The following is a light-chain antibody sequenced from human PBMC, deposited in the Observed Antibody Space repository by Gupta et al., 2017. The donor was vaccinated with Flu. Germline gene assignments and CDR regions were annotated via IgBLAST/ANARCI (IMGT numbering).Light chain of an antibody. Sequence: QTAVPPESSFSVSPGGTVTLPCGFNPGSVSSDHHPRWNQQGPGKPPRTLIYNTNTRAAGVSDRFSGTTLGNKAALVITGAQAEDECDYCCVRYLCLGIWMFGGGTRLTVL. CDR2: NTN. V-gene: IGLV8-61*01. J-gene: IGLJ3*02. CDR3: VRYLCLGIWM. CDR1: PGSVSSDHH.